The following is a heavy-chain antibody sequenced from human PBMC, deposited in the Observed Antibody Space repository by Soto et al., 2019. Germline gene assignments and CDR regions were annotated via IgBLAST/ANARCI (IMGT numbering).Heavy chain of an antibody. CDR1: GGSISSYY. CDR3: AGDRQSNYGMDV. J-gene: IGHJ6*02. Sequence: SETLSLTXTVSGGSISSYYWSWIRQPPGKGLEWIGYIYYSGSTNYNPSLKSRVTISVDTSKNQFSLKLSSVTAADTAVYYCAGDRQSNYGMDVWGQGTTVTVSS. CDR2: IYYSGST. D-gene: IGHD6-19*01. V-gene: IGHV4-59*01.